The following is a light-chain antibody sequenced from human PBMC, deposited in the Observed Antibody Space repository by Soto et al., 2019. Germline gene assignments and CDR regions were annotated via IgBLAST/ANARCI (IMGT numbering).Light chain of an antibody. CDR1: QSVSSY. J-gene: IGKJ5*01. CDR2: DAS. Sequence: ENVLTPSPATLSLSPGERATLSCRASQSVSSYLAWYQQKPGQAPRLLIYDASNRATGIPARLSGSGSGTDFTLTISSLEPEDFAVYYCQQRSNCLFGQGTRLEIK. CDR3: QQRSNCL. V-gene: IGKV3-11*01.